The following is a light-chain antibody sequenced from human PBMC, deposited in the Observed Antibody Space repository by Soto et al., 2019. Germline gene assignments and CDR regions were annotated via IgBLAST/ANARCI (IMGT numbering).Light chain of an antibody. CDR3: QLADTSGTYYV. CDR1: ALPTQY. CDR2: KDN. Sequence: SSELTQSTSVSLTRGQTARITCSGDALPTQYVYWYQQKPGQAPRLIIYKDNQRPSEIPERFSASSSGTLATLTISGIQAEDEADFYCQLADTSGTYYVFGTGTKLTVL. V-gene: IGLV3-25*02. J-gene: IGLJ1*01.